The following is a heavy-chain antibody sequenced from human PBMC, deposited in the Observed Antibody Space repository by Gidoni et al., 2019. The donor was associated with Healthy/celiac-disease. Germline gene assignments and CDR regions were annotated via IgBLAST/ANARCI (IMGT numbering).Heavy chain of an antibody. CDR2: ISYDGSNK. D-gene: IGHD6-19*01. J-gene: IGHJ4*02. V-gene: IGHV3-30-3*01. Sequence: QVQLVESGGGVVKPGRSLRLHCAASGFTFSSYAMHWVRQAPGKGLEWVAVISYDGSNKYYADSVKGRFTISRDNSKNTLYLQMNSLRAEDTAVYYCAREEGEAGTPFDYWGQGTLVTVSS. CDR1: GFTFSSYA. CDR3: AREEGEAGTPFDY.